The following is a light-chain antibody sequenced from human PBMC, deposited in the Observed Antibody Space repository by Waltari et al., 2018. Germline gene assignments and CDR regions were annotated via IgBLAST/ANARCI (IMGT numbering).Light chain of an antibody. V-gene: IGKV3-20*01. CDR1: PSVGRS. CDR3: QHYVSLPVT. CDR2: GAS. J-gene: IGKJ1*01. Sequence: ELVLTQSPGTLSLSPGERATLSCRASPSVGRSLAWYQQKPGQAPRLLIYGASIRATGIPDRFSGGGSGTDFSLTISRLESEDFAAYHCQHYVSLPVTFGQGTKVEIK.